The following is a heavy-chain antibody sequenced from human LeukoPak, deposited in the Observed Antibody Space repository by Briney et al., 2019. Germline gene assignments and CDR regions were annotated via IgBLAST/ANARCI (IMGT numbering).Heavy chain of an antibody. Sequence: ASVKVSCKASGGTFSSYAISWVRQAPGQGLGWMGGIIPIFGTANCAQKFQGRVTITADESTSTAYMELSSLRSEDTAVYYCARGPRYYYYYGMDVWGQGTTVTVSS. J-gene: IGHJ6*02. CDR3: ARGPRYYYYYGMDV. V-gene: IGHV1-69*01. CDR2: IIPIFGTA. CDR1: GGTFSSYA.